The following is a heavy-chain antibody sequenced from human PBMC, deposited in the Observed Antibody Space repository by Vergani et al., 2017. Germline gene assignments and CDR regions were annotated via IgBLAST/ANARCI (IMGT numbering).Heavy chain of an antibody. V-gene: IGHV4-61*02. CDR3: ARRSGIVYDIFSGTQYFFDF. J-gene: IGHJ4*02. CDR1: GGSINSHNYY. CDR2: IHTSGST. D-gene: IGHD3-9*01. Sequence: QVQLQESGPGLVKPSQTLSLTCTVSGGSINSHNYYWSWIRQPAGKGLEWIGRIHTSGSTNYNPSLKSRVTMSEDTSKNQFSLRLNSLTAADTAVYYCARRSGIVYDIFSGTQYFFDFWGQGTLVTVSS.